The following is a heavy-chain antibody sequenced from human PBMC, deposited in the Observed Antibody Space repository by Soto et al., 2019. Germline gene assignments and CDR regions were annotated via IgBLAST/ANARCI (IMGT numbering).Heavy chain of an antibody. V-gene: IGHV3-48*03. J-gene: IGHJ4*02. Sequence: EVQLVESGGGLVQPGGSLRLSCAASGFTFSDYEMNWVRQAPGKGLEWISYIRSSDSLIYNADSVKGRFTISRDNAKNSLYLQMNSLRVEDTAVYYCASYSYSSSSFVVYWGQGTLVTVSS. CDR2: IRSSDSLI. D-gene: IGHD6-6*01. CDR3: ASYSYSSSSFVVY. CDR1: GFTFSDYE.